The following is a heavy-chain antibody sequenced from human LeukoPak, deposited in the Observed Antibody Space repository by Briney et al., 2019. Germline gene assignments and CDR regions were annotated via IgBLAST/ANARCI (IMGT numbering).Heavy chain of an antibody. Sequence: SETLSLTCAVYGGSFSGYYWSWIRQPPGKGLEWIGEINHSGSTNYNPSLKSRVTISVDTPKNQFSLKLSSVTAADTAVYYCARSHVLLWFGELLGRWFDPWGQGTLVTVSS. CDR3: ARSHVLLWFGELLGRWFDP. D-gene: IGHD3-10*01. CDR1: GGSFSGYY. CDR2: INHSGST. J-gene: IGHJ5*02. V-gene: IGHV4-34*01.